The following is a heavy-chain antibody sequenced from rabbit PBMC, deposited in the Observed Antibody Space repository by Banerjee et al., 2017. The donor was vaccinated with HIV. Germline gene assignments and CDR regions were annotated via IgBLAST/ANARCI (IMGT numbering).Heavy chain of an antibody. CDR3: ARGVYAGYGYATEYYFDL. Sequence: QEQLEESGGDLVKPGASLTLTCTASGFSFSSSYYMCWVRQAPGKGLEWIACIGTGSTDSTYFATWAEGRFTISKTSSTTVTLQMTSLTAADTATYFCARGVYAGYGYATEYYFDLWGPGTLVTVS. CDR1: GFSFSSSYY. D-gene: IGHD6-1*01. CDR2: IGTGSTDST. V-gene: IGHV1S45*01. J-gene: IGHJ4*01.